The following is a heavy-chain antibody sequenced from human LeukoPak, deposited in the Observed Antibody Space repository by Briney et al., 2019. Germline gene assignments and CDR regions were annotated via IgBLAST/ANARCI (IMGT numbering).Heavy chain of an antibody. CDR2: INHSGST. D-gene: IGHD3-3*01. Sequence: PSETLSLTCAVYGGSFSGYYWSRIRQPPGKGLEWIGEINHSGSTNYNPSLKSRVTISVDTSKNQFSLKLSSVTAADTAVYYCARARRTLDFWSGYYPGGNWFDPWGQGTLVTVSS. V-gene: IGHV4-34*01. J-gene: IGHJ5*02. CDR3: ARARRTLDFWSGYYPGGNWFDP. CDR1: GGSFSGYY.